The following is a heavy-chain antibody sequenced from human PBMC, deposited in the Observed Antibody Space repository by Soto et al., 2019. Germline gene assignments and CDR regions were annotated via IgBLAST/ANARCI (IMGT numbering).Heavy chain of an antibody. CDR3: VRGIVVPARRFDP. CDR2: IYHSGST. Sequence: PSETLSLTCAVSGGSITSYNWWTWVRPPPGEGLEWIGEIYHSGSTSYNPSLKSRVTMSVDKSNNHFSLNLSSVTAADTAVYYCVRGIVVPARRFDPWGQGTPVTVSS. J-gene: IGHJ5*02. V-gene: IGHV4-4*02. CDR1: GGSITSYNW. D-gene: IGHD2-2*01.